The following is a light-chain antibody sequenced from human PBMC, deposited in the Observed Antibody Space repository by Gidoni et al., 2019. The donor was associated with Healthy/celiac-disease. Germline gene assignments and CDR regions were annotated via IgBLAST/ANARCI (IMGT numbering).Light chain of an antibody. CDR2: DAS. Sequence: IVFTQSLATLSLSPGEIATLSCRASQSVSSSLAWYQQKPGQAPRLLIYDASNRATGIPARWSGSGCGTEDTITISSREHEEFAVYYCQQRSNWTPRTFGGGTKVEIK. CDR1: QSVSSS. V-gene: IGKV3-11*01. CDR3: QQRSNWTPRT. J-gene: IGKJ4*01.